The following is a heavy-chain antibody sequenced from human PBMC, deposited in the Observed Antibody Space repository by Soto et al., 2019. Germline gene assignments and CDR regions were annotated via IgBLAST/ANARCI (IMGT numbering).Heavy chain of an antibody. CDR3: ARVGSSWYADY. Sequence: QVQLVQSGAEVKKPGASVKVSCKASGYTFTSYYMHWVRQAPGQGLEWMGIINPSGGSTSYAQKFQGRGTMTRDTSTSTVYMELSSLRSEDTAVYYCARVGSSWYADYWGQGTLVTVSS. CDR2: INPSGGST. J-gene: IGHJ4*02. CDR1: GYTFTSYY. D-gene: IGHD6-13*01. V-gene: IGHV1-46*01.